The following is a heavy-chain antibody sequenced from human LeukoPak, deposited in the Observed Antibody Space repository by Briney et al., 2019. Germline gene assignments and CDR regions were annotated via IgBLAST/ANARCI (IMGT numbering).Heavy chain of an antibody. J-gene: IGHJ4*02. CDR2: IRYDGSNK. V-gene: IGHV3-30*02. D-gene: IGHD3-10*01. Sequence: PGGSLRLSCAASGFTFSSYGMHWVRQAPGKGLEWVAFIRYDGSNKYYADSVKGRFTISRDNSKNTLYLQMNSLRAEDTAVYYCAKDMEWFGEFTQDYWGQGTLVTVSS. CDR1: GFTFSSYG. CDR3: AKDMEWFGEFTQDY.